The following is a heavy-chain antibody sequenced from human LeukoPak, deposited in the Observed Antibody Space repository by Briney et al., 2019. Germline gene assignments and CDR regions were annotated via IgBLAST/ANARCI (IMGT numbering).Heavy chain of an antibody. CDR1: GYSFTSYW. J-gene: IGHJ4*02. D-gene: IGHD3-22*01. V-gene: IGHV5-51*01. CDR3: ASALYDSSGYYFYFDY. CDR2: IYPGDSDT. Sequence: GESLKISCKGSGYSFTSYWIGWVRQMPGKGLEWVGIIYPGDSDTRYSPSFQGQVTISADKSISTAYLQWSSLKASDTAMYYCASALYDSSGYYFYFDYWGQGTLVTVSS.